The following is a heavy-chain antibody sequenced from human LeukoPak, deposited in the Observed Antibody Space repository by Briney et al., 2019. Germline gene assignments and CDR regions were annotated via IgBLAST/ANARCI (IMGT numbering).Heavy chain of an antibody. CDR2: IYTSGST. V-gene: IGHV4-4*07. J-gene: IGHJ4*02. CDR1: GGSISSYY. CDR3: AALYGDQNVNADY. D-gene: IGHD4-17*01. Sequence: PSKTLSLTCTVSGGSISSYYWSWIRQPAGKGLEWIGRIYTSGSTNYNPSLKSRVTMSVDTSKNHFSLKLTSVTAADTAVYYCAALYGDQNVNADYWGQGTLVTVSS.